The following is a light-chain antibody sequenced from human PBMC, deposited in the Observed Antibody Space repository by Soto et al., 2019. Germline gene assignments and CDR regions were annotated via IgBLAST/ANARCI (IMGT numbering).Light chain of an antibody. V-gene: IGLV1-40*01. CDR1: SSNIGAGYD. CDR3: QSYGSSLSGYV. Sequence: QSVLTQPPSVSGAPGQRVTISCTGSSSNIGAGYDVHWYQQLPGTAPKLLIYGNSNRPSGVPDRFSGSKSGTSASLAITGLQAEDEADYYCQSYGSSLSGYVFGPGTKVTVL. CDR2: GNS. J-gene: IGLJ1*01.